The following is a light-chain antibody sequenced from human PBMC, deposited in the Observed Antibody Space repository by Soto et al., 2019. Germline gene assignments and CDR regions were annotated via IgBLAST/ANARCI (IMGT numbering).Light chain of an antibody. CDR1: QSLEHSDGNTY. J-gene: IGKJ2*01. V-gene: IGKV2-24*01. CDR3: MQATHYRPYT. Sequence: DVVMTQTPLSSPVTLGQPASISCRSSQSLEHSDGNTYLSWLHQRPGQPPRLLIYKVSHRVSGVPDRFSGSGAGTDFTLTISRVEAEDVGIYYCMQATHYRPYTFGQGTKLEI. CDR2: KVS.